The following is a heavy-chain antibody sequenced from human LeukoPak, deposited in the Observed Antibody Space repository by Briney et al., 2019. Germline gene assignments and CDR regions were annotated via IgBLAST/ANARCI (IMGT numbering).Heavy chain of an antibody. CDR1: GFTFSSYG. J-gene: IGHJ5*02. Sequence: GGSLRLSCKASGFTFSSYGMHWVRQAPGKGLQWVAFTRYDGSNKYYADSVKGRFTISRDNSKNTVYLQMNSLRAEDTAVYYCAKYSSSWSQYNWLDPWGQGTLVTVSS. V-gene: IGHV3-30*02. CDR2: TRYDGSNK. CDR3: AKYSSSWSQYNWLDP. D-gene: IGHD6-13*01.